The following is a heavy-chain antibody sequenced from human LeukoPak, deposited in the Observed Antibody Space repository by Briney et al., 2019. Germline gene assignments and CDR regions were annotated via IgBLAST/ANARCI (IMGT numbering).Heavy chain of an antibody. Sequence: GASVKVSCKASGGTLSSYAISWVRQAPGQGLEWMGGIIPIFGTANYAQKFQGRVTITADESTSAAYMELSSLRSEDTAVYYCARLIAVAGRQKVDYWGQGTLVTVSS. D-gene: IGHD6-19*01. J-gene: IGHJ4*02. CDR3: ARLIAVAGRQKVDY. CDR1: GGTLSSYA. CDR2: IIPIFGTA. V-gene: IGHV1-69*13.